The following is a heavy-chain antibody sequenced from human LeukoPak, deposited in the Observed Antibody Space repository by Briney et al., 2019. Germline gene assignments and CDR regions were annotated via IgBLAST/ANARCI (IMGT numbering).Heavy chain of an antibody. J-gene: IGHJ4*02. D-gene: IGHD3-22*01. V-gene: IGHV3-11*01. CDR1: GFTFSDYY. CDR3: ARVGGGYYEYYFDY. CDR2: ISSSGSTI. Sequence: PGGSLRLSCAAAGFTFSDYYMSWIRQAPGKGLEWVSYISSSGSTIYYAESVKGRLTISRDNAKNSLYLQMNSLRAEDTAVYYCARVGGGYYEYYFDYWGQGTLVTVSS.